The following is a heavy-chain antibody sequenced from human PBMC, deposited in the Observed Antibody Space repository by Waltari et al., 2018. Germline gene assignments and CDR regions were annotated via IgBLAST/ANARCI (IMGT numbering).Heavy chain of an antibody. CDR3: AKDAFGNTYLDH. Sequence: QVQLVESGGGVVQPGMSLRLSCAASGLSPTHFGMHWVRQAPGKGLEWVALASFDGSTTYYADSVRGRFTISRDNSKNTLYLDINTLRVDDTAIYYCAKDAFGNTYLDHWGQGTLVTVSS. J-gene: IGHJ5*02. CDR1: GLSPTHFG. V-gene: IGHV3-30*18. CDR2: ASFDGSTT. D-gene: IGHD3-10*01.